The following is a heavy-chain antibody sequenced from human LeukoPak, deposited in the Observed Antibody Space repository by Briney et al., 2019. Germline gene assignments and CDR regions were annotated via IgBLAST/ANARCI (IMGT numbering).Heavy chain of an antibody. D-gene: IGHD2/OR15-2a*01. CDR1: GLTFSNYW. CDR3: AILSWDGRGSFY. V-gene: IGHV3-7*03. Sequence: GGSLRLSCAASGLTFSNYWMNWVRQAPGKGLEWMANINQDGSENYYVDSVKGRFTISRDNSRGTLSLQMNSLRAEDTAVYFCAILSWDGRGSFYWGQGTLVTVSS. CDR2: INQDGSEN. J-gene: IGHJ4*02.